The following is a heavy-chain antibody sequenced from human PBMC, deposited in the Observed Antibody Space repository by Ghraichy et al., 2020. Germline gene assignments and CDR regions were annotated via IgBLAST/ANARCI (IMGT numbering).Heavy chain of an antibody. CDR1: GGSISSYY. CDR3: ARRGTPDIYFDY. Sequence: SETLSLTCTVSGGSISSYYWSWIRQPPGKGLEWIGYIYYSGSTNYNPSLKSRVTISVDTSKNQFSLKLSSVTAADTAVYYCARRGTPDIYFDYWGQGTLVTVSS. V-gene: IGHV4-59*08. CDR2: IYYSGST. D-gene: IGHD1-7*01. J-gene: IGHJ4*02.